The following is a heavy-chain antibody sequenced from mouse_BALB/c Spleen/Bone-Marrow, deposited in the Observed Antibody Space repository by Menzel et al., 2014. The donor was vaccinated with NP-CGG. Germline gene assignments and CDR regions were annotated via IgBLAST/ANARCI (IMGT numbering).Heavy chain of an antibody. J-gene: IGHJ4*01. D-gene: IGHD2-14*01. CDR2: IDPANGNT. CDR3: ARYRYDYYAMDY. CDR1: GFNIKDTY. Sequence: EVQLQQSGAELVKPGASVKLSCTASGFNIKDTYMHWVKQRPEQGLEWIGRIDPANGNTKYDPKFQGKATITADTSSNTAYLQLSSLTSEDTAVNYCARYRYDYYAMDYWGQGTSVTVSS. V-gene: IGHV14-3*02.